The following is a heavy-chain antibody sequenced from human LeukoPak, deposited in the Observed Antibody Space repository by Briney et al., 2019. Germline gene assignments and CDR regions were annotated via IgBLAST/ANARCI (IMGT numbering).Heavy chain of an antibody. D-gene: IGHD3-10*01. J-gene: IGHJ4*02. CDR3: ARAGWIITSGIDY. V-gene: IGHV4-38-2*01. Sequence: SETLSLTCGVSGYSISRGYYWAWIRQPPGKGLEWIGTIYHIGSTYYTPSLGSRVTISVDTSKNEFSLNLRSVTAADTAVYYCARAGWIITSGIDYWGQGALVTVSS. CDR2: IYHIGST. CDR1: GYSISRGYY.